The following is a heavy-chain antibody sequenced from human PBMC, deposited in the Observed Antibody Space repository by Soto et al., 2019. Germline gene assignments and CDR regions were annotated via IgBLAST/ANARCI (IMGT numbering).Heavy chain of an antibody. V-gene: IGHV4-39*01. Sequence: SETLSLTCTVSGGSISSSSYYWGWIRQPPGKGLEWIGIIYYSGSTYYNPSLKSRVTISVDTSKNQFSLKLSSVSATDTAVYYCANRNWFDPWGQGTLVTVSS. CDR2: IYYSGST. J-gene: IGHJ5*02. CDR3: ANRNWFDP. CDR1: GGSISSSSYY.